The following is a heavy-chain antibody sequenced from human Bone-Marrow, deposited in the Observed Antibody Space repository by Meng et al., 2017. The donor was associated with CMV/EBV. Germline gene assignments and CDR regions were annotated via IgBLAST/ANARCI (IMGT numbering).Heavy chain of an antibody. V-gene: IGHV3-21*01. D-gene: IGHD2-2*01. CDR2: ISSSSSYI. Sequence: GESLKNSCAAAGFTFSSYSRNWVRQAPGKGLEWVSSISSSSSYIYYADSVKGRFTISRDNAKNSLYLQMNSLRAEDTAVYYCARDSGTCSSTSCPHSYWGQGTLVTVSS. J-gene: IGHJ4*02. CDR3: ARDSGTCSSTSCPHSY. CDR1: GFTFSSYS.